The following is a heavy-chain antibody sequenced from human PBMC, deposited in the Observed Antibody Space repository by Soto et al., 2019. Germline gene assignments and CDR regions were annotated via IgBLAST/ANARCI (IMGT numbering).Heavy chain of an antibody. CDR2: IYYSGST. D-gene: IGHD3-10*01. CDR1: GGSISSSSYY. CDR3: ARAWDYGSGSYYPLNYYYGMDV. V-gene: IGHV4-39*07. J-gene: IGHJ6*02. Sequence: SETLSLTCTVSGGSISSSSYYWGWIRQPPGKGLEWIGSIYYSGSTYYNPSLKSRVTISVDTSKNQFSLKLSSVTAADTAVYYCARAWDYGSGSYYPLNYYYGMDVWGQGTTVTVSS.